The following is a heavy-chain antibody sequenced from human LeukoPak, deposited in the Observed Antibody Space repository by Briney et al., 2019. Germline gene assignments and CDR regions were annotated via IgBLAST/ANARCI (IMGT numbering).Heavy chain of an antibody. Sequence: PGGSLRLSCAASGFTFSSYEMNWVRQAPGKGLEWVSYISSSGSTIYYADSVKGRFTISRDNAKNSLYLQMNSLRTEDTAVYYCARGSDYNDYWGQGTLVTVSS. J-gene: IGHJ4*02. CDR3: ARGSDYNDY. D-gene: IGHD4-11*01. CDR2: ISSSGSTI. V-gene: IGHV3-48*03. CDR1: GFTFSSYE.